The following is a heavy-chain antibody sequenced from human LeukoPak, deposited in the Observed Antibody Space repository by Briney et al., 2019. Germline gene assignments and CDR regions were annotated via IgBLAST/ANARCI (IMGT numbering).Heavy chain of an antibody. CDR2: ISAYNGNT. CDR1: GYTFTSYG. V-gene: IGHV1-18*01. CDR3: ARDKLLWFGEHGAPYAFDI. D-gene: IGHD3-10*01. Sequence: ASVKVSCQASGYTFTSYGISWVRQAPGQGLEWMGWISAYNGNTNYAQKLQGRVTMPTDTSTSTAYIELRSLRSDDTAVYYCARDKLLWFGEHGAPYAFDIWGQGTMVTVSP. J-gene: IGHJ3*02.